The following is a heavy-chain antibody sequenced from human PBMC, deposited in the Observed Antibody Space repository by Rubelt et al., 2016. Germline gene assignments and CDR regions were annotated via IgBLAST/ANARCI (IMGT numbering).Heavy chain of an antibody. V-gene: IGHV4-59*01. CDR3: ARGRIAVARWFDP. Sequence: QVQLQESGPGLVKPSETLSLTCTVSGGSISGYYWSWIRPPPGKGLEWIGYIYYSGCTNYNPSLKCRVTISVDTPKNQFSLKLSSVTAADTAVYYCARGRIAVARWFDPWGQGTLVTVSS. D-gene: IGHD6-19*01. CDR1: GGSISGYY. J-gene: IGHJ5*02. CDR2: IYYSGCT.